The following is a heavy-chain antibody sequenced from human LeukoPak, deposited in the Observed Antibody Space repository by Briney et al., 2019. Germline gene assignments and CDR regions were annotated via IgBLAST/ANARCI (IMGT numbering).Heavy chain of an antibody. CDR1: GYSFNTYW. D-gene: IGHD4/OR15-4a*01. CDR2: IYPGDSDT. J-gene: IGHJ3*02. CDR3: ARLLGVLGAFDI. Sequence: GESLKISCEGSGYSFNTYWIGWVRQMPGKGLEWMGLIYPGDSDTRYSPSFQGQVTISADKSISTAYLQWGSLKASDTAMYYCARLLGVLGAFDIWGQGTMVTVSS. V-gene: IGHV5-51*01.